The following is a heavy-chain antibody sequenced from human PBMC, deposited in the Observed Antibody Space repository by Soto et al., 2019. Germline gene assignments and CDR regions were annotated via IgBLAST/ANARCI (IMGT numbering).Heavy chain of an antibody. D-gene: IGHD5-18*01. CDR2: ISYDGSNK. J-gene: IGHJ4*02. CDR1: GFTFSSYA. CDR3: AREGYSYGPFDY. V-gene: IGHV3-30*04. Sequence: QVQLVESGGGVVQPGRSLRLSCAASGFTFSSYAMHWVRQAPGKGLEWVAVISYDGSNKYYADSVKGRFTISRDNSKNTLYLQMNSLRPEDTAVYYCAREGYSYGPFDYWGQGTLVTVSS.